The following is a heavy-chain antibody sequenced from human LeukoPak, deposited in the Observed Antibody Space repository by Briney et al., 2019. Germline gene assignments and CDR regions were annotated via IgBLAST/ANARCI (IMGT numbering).Heavy chain of an antibody. CDR3: AKTPPRYSSSPMFDY. J-gene: IGHJ4*02. CDR1: GHPFSSYA. Sequence: GGSLRLSCAASGHPFSSYAMSWVRQAPGKGLEWVSAISGSGGSTYYADSVKGRFTISRDNSKNTLYLQMNSLRAEDTAVYYCAKTPPRYSSSPMFDYWGQGTLVTVSS. D-gene: IGHD6-6*01. V-gene: IGHV3-23*01. CDR2: ISGSGGST.